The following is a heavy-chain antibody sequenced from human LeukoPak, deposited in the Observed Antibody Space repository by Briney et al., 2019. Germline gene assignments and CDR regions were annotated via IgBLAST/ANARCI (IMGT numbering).Heavy chain of an antibody. V-gene: IGHV1-3*01. J-gene: IGHJ4*02. CDR3: ARKRPTDPFDY. CDR2: INAGNGNT. Sequence: ASVKVSCKASGYTFTSYAMHWVRQAPGQRLEWMGWINAGNGNTKYSQKFQGRVTITRDTSASTAYMELSSLGSEDTAVYYCARKRPTDPFDYWGQGTLVTVSS. CDR1: GYTFTSYA. D-gene: IGHD2-21*02.